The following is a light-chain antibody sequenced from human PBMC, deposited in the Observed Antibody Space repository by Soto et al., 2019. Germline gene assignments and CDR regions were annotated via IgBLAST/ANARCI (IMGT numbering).Light chain of an antibody. J-gene: IGKJ1*01. CDR2: GAA. CDR3: QQYHNWPA. CDR1: QSVFSS. V-gene: IGKV3-15*01. Sequence: VVTQSPATLSVSKGERATLSCRASQSVFSSLAWYQQKPGQAPRLLIYGAATRATGIPARFSGSGSGTEFTLTISSLQSEDFAVYYCQQYHNWPAFGQGTKVAIK.